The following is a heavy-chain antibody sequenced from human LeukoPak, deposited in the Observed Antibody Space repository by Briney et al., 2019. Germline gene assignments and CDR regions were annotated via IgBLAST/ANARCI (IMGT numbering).Heavy chain of an antibody. D-gene: IGHD5-12*01. CDR1: GGSISSYY. V-gene: IGHV4-59*01. J-gene: IGHJ3*02. Sequence: SETLSLTCTVSGGSISSYYWSWIRQPPGKGLEWIGYIYYSRSTNYNPSLKSRVTISVDTSKNQFSLKLSSVTAADTAVYYCARESGYDFLAFDIWGQGTMVTVSS. CDR3: ARESGYDFLAFDI. CDR2: IYYSRST.